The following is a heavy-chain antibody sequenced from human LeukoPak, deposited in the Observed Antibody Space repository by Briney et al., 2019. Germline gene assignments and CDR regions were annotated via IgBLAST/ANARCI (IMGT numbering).Heavy chain of an antibody. Sequence: PGGSLRLSCAASGFTFSSYAMSWVRQAPGKGLEWVSAISGSGGSTYYADSVKGRFTISRDNSKNTLYLQMNSLRAEDTAVYYCAGHGSGSYHKLPPVGYWGQGTLVTVSS. CDR1: GFTFSSYA. V-gene: IGHV3-23*01. D-gene: IGHD3-10*01. CDR3: AGHGSGSYHKLPPVGY. CDR2: ISGSGGST. J-gene: IGHJ4*02.